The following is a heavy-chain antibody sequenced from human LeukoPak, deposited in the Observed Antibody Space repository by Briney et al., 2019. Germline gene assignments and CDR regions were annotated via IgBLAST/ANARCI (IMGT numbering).Heavy chain of an antibody. D-gene: IGHD5-12*01. CDR3: ARPQGGYDYVDFDY. J-gene: IGHJ4*02. CDR2: IYSGGST. V-gene: IGHV3-53*01. Sequence: GGSLRLSCAASGFTVSSNYMSWVRQAPGKGLEWVSIIYSGGSTFYADSVKGRFTISRDNSKNTLYLQMNSLRAEDTAVYYCARPQGGYDYVDFDYWGQGTLVSVSS. CDR1: GFTVSSNY.